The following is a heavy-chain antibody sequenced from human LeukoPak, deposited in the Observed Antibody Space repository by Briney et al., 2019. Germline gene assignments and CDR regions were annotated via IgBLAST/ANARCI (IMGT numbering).Heavy chain of an antibody. J-gene: IGHJ4*02. V-gene: IGHV3-23*01. Sequence: GGSLRLSCAASGFTFSSYAMSWVRQAPGKGLEWVSAISGSGGSTYYADSVKGRFTISRDNSKNTLNLQMNSLRAEDTAVYYCAKDMDHDYDDYGFDYWGQGTLVTVSS. CDR2: ISGSGGST. CDR3: AKDMDHDYDDYGFDY. CDR1: GFTFSSYA. D-gene: IGHD4-17*01.